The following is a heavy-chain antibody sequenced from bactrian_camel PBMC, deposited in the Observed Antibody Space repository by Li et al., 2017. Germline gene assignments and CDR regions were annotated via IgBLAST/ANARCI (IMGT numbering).Heavy chain of an antibody. D-gene: IGHD4*01. CDR1: GLTASSTC. CDR3: AVDCGKGSEYFGPYNY. CDR2: IYGATGRI. Sequence: VQLVESGGGTVQVGGSLRLSCSASGLTASSTCMGWFRQAPGLEAEGIATIYGATGRIFYADSVKGRFTISRVDAKNTLYLQMNNLKPEDTGMYICAVDCGKGSEYFGPYNYWGRGTQVTVS. V-gene: IGHV3S31*01. J-gene: IGHJ4*01.